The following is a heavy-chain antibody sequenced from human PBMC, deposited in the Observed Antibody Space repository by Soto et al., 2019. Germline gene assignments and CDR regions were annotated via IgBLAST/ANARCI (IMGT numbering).Heavy chain of an antibody. Sequence: GGSLRLSCAASGFTFSSYAMSWVRQAPGEGLEWVSAISGSGGSTYYADSVKGRFTISRDNSKNTLYLQMNSLRAEDTAVYYCAKDPEYDFWSGYSDGGFDYWGQGTLVTVSS. V-gene: IGHV3-23*01. CDR2: ISGSGGST. J-gene: IGHJ4*02. CDR3: AKDPEYDFWSGYSDGGFDY. D-gene: IGHD3-3*01. CDR1: GFTFSSYA.